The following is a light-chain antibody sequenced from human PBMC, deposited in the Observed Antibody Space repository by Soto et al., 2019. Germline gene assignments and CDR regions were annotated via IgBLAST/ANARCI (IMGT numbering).Light chain of an antibody. CDR3: QQSYITPYT. J-gene: IGKJ2*01. Sequence: DIQMTQSPSSLSASVGDTVTITCRASQSISVHLNWNQQKPGKVPKLLIYAASYLQSGVPSRFSGSGSETDFALTISSLQPEDFATYYCQQSYITPYTFGQGTKLEIK. CDR1: QSISVH. V-gene: IGKV1-39*01. CDR2: AAS.